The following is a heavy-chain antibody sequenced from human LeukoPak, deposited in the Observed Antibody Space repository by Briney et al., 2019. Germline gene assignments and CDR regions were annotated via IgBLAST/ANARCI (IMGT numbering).Heavy chain of an antibody. CDR1: GFIFSSYA. V-gene: IGHV3-23*01. CDR3: AKERGVGATTGSLVTFDN. Sequence: GGSLRLSCAASGFIFSSYAMSWVRQAPGKGLEWVSAISGSGGSTYYADSVRGRFTIFRDNSEKTLFLQMNSLRVEDTAIYYCAKERGVGATTGSLVTFDNWGQGTPVTVSS. J-gene: IGHJ4*02. D-gene: IGHD1-26*01. CDR2: ISGSGGST.